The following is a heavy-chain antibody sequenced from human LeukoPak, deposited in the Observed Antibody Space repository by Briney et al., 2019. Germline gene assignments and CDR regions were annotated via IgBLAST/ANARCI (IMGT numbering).Heavy chain of an antibody. J-gene: IGHJ4*02. CDR3: ARLLEVVGTDY. CDR2: IYPGASDT. Sequence: GESLKISCKGSGYRFTSYWIGWGRQLPGKGLGCMLIIYPGASDTRYSPSFQGQLTISANKSISTAYLQWSSLKASDTYMYFCARLLEVVGTDYWGQGTLVSVSS. CDR1: GYRFTSYW. D-gene: IGHD6-19*01. V-gene: IGHV5-51*01.